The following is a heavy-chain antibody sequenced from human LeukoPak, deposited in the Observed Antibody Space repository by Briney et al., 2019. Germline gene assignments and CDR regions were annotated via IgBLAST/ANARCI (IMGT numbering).Heavy chain of an antibody. J-gene: IGHJ4*02. Sequence: GRSPRLSCAASGFTFSSYAMHWVRQAPGKGLEWVAVISYDGSNKYYADSVKGRFTISRDNSKNTLYLQMNSLRAEDTAVYYCARSYYYDSSGPDYWGQGTLVTVSS. CDR3: ARSYYYDSSGPDY. CDR1: GFTFSSYA. V-gene: IGHV3-30*04. CDR2: ISYDGSNK. D-gene: IGHD3-22*01.